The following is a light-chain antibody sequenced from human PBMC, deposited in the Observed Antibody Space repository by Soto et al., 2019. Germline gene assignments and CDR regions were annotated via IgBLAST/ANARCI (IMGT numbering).Light chain of an antibody. CDR1: QSVSSN. V-gene: IGKV3-15*01. CDR2: GAS. Sequence: EIVMTQSPATLSVSPGERATLSCRASQSVSSNLAWYQQKPGQAPRLLIYGASTRATGIPARFSGSGSGTEFTRTISSLQSEAFAVYYCQQYNNWPPWTFGQGTKVEIK. J-gene: IGKJ1*01. CDR3: QQYNNWPPWT.